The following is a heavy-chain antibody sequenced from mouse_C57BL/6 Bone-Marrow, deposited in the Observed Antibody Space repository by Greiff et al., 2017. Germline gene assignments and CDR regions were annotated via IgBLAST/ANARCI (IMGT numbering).Heavy chain of an antibody. D-gene: IGHD4-1*01. CDR3: VRNLGENFDY. Sequence: VMLVESGGGLVQPKGSLKLSCAASGFSFNTYAMNWVRQAPGKGLEWVARIRSKSNNYATSYADSVKDRFTISRDDSESMLYLQMNNLKTEDTAMYYCVRNLGENFDYWGQGTTLTVSS. CDR2: IRSKSNNYAT. V-gene: IGHV10-1*01. CDR1: GFSFNTYA. J-gene: IGHJ2*01.